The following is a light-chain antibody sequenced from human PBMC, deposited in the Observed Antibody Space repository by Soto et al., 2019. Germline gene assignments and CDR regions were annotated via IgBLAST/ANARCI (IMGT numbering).Light chain of an antibody. V-gene: IGKV3-20*01. CDR1: QSVASGH. CDR3: QQYGTAPIT. J-gene: IGKJ5*01. Sequence: EIVLTQSPGTLSLSPGERATLSYWASQSVASGHLAWYQQTPGQAPRLLVSDASSRATGIPDRFSGSASGTDFTLTISRLEPEDSAMYYCQQYGTAPITFGQGTRLEI. CDR2: DAS.